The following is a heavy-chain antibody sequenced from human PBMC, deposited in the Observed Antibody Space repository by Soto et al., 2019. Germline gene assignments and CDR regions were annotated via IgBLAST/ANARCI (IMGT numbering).Heavy chain of an antibody. CDR3: ARGRGYSYGYGKYYFDY. V-gene: IGHV4-31*03. J-gene: IGHJ4*02. CDR2: IYYSGST. Sequence: KPSETLSLTCTVSGGSISSGGYYWSWIRQHPGKGLEWIGYIYYSGSTYYNPSLKSRVTISVDTSKNQFSLKLSSVTAADTAVYYCARGRGYSYGYGKYYFDYWGQGTLVTVSS. D-gene: IGHD5-18*01. CDR1: GGSISSGGYY.